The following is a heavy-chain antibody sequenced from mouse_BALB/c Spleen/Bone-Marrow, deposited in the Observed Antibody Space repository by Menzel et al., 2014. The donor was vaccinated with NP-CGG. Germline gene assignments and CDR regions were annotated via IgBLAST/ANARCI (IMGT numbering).Heavy chain of an antibody. V-gene: IGHV1-7*01. Sequence: VQLQQSGAELAKPGASVKMSRKASGYTFTSYWMHWVKQRPGQGLEWIGYINPSTGYTEYNQKFKDKATLTAVKSSTTAYMQLRSLTSEDSAVYYCARDDYDAIAYWGQGTLVTVSA. CDR1: GYTFTSYW. CDR3: ARDDYDAIAY. D-gene: IGHD2-4*01. CDR2: INPSTGYT. J-gene: IGHJ3*01.